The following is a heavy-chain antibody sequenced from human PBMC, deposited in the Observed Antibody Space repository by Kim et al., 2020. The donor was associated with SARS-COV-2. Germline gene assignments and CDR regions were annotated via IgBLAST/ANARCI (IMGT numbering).Heavy chain of an antibody. CDR2: IYYSGST. Sequence: SETLSLTCTVSGGSISSYYWSWIRQPPGKGLEWIGYIYYSGSTNYNPSLKSRVTISVDTSKNQFSLKLSSVTAADTAVYYCARVVRGVMSYYYGMDVWGQGTTVTVSS. V-gene: IGHV4-59*01. J-gene: IGHJ6*02. D-gene: IGHD3-10*01. CDR3: ARVVRGVMSYYYGMDV. CDR1: GGSISSYY.